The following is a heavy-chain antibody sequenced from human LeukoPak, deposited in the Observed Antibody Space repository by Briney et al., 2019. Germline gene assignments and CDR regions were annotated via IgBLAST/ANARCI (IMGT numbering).Heavy chain of an antibody. D-gene: IGHD3-22*01. J-gene: IGHJ4*02. CDR3: TTESETYYDSSGYYPFDY. Sequence: PGGSLRLSCAASGFTFSNAWMSWVRQAPGKGLEWVGRIKSKTDGGTTDYAAPVKGRFTISRDDSKNTLYLQMNSLKTEDTAVYYCTTESETYYDSSGYYPFDYWGQGTLVTVSS. V-gene: IGHV3-15*01. CDR2: IKSKTDGGTT. CDR1: GFTFSNAW.